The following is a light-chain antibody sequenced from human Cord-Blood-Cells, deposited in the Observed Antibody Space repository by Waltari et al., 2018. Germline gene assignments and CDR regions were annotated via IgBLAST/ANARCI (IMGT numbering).Light chain of an antibody. J-gene: IGLJ1*01. CDR3: SSYTSSSSYV. CDR2: DVS. Sequence: QSALPHPAPGSGPPGQSLTFPRTGTSRAVGGYKYHSWYHQHPGKAPKLMIYDVSNRPSGVSNRFSGSKSGNTASLTISGLQAEDEADYYCSSYTSSSSYVFGTGTKVTVL. V-gene: IGLV2-14*01. CDR1: SRAVGGYKY.